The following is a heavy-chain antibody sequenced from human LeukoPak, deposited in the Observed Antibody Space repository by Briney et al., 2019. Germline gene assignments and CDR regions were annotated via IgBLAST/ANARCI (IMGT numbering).Heavy chain of an antibody. CDR2: IIPILGIA. V-gene: IGHV1-69*04. Sequence: GASVKVSCKASGGTFSSYAISWVRHAPGQGLEWMGRIIPILGIANYAQKFQGRVTITADKSTSTAYMELSSLRSEDTAVYYCARDIGGDYGDYEYFQHWGQGTLVTVSS. J-gene: IGHJ1*01. CDR3: ARDIGGDYGDYEYFQH. D-gene: IGHD4-17*01. CDR1: GGTFSSYA.